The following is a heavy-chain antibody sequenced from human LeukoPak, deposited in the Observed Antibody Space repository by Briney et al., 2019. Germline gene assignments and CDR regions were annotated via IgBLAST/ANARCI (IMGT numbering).Heavy chain of an antibody. D-gene: IGHD3-22*01. CDR2: INHSGST. J-gene: IGHJ4*02. CDR3: ARHAKATLVVANHFDY. CDR1: GGSFSGYY. V-gene: IGHV4-34*01. Sequence: TSETLSLTCAVYGGSFSGYYWSWIRQPPGKGLEWIGEINHSGSTNYNPSLKSRVTISVDTSKNQFSLKLSSVTAADTAVYYCARHAKATLVVANHFDYWGQGTLVTVSS.